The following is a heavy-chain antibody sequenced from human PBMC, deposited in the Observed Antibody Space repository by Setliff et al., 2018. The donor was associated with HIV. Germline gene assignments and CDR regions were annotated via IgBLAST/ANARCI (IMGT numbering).Heavy chain of an antibody. Sequence: PSETLSLTCTVSGYSISSGYYWGWSRQPPGKGLEWIGSIYHSGRTYYNPSLKSRVTISVDTSKNQFSLKLSSVTAADTAVYYCARDPYGITTRDWYFDLWGRGTLVTVSS. V-gene: IGHV4-38-2*02. CDR2: IYHSGRT. J-gene: IGHJ2*01. CDR3: ARDPYGITTRDWYFDL. D-gene: IGHD3-10*01. CDR1: GYSISSGYY.